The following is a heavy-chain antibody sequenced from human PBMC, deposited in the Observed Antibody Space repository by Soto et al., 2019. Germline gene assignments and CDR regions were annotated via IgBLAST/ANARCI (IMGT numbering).Heavy chain of an antibody. J-gene: IGHJ4*02. D-gene: IGHD6-13*01. CDR2: IHCSGST. CDR3: ATSYGNAWYTY. V-gene: IGHV4-39*01. CDR1: SGSISSSSYY. Sequence: SETLSLTCTVSSGSISSSSYYWGWIRQPPGKGLEWIGSIHCSGSTYYNPSLKSRVTISVDTSKNQFSLKLTSVTAADTAVYYCATSYGNAWYTYWGQGTQVTVSS.